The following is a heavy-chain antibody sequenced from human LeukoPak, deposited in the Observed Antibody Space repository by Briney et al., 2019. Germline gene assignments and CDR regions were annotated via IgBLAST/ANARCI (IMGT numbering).Heavy chain of an antibody. J-gene: IGHJ4*02. D-gene: IGHD6-13*01. CDR1: GGSFSGYY. CDR2: INHSGST. CDR3: ARRWLGPYSSSWPKYYFDY. Sequence: PSETLSLTCAVYGGSFSGYYWSWIRQPPGKGLEWIGEINHSGSTNYNPSLKSRVTISVDTSKNQFSLKLSSVTAADTAVYYCARRWLGPYSSSWPKYYFDYWGQGTLVTVSS. V-gene: IGHV4-34*01.